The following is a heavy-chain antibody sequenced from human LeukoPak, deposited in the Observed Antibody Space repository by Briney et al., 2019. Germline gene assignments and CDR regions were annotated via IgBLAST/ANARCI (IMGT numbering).Heavy chain of an antibody. CDR1: GFTFSNFA. V-gene: IGHV3-23*01. J-gene: IGHJ4*02. CDR3: AKEEYSSGWFLAYFDY. CDR2: ISGSDGST. Sequence: GGSLRLSCAATGFTFSNFAMHWVRQAPGKGLEWVSAISGSDGSTYYADSVKGRFTISRDNSENTLYLQMNSLRADDTAVYYCAKEEYSSGWFLAYFDYWGQGSLVTVSS. D-gene: IGHD6-19*01.